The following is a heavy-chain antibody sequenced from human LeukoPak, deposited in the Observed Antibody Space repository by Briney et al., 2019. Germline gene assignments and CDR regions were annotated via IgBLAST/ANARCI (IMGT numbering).Heavy chain of an antibody. CDR1: GGSISSYY. J-gene: IGHJ5*02. Sequence: PSETLSLTCTVSGGSISSYYWSWIRQPAGKGLEWIGRIYTSGSTNYNPSLKSRVTMSVDTSKNQFSLKLSSVTAADTAVYYCARQSRRGYSYGSWFDPWGQGTLVTVSS. CDR3: ARQSRRGYSYGSWFDP. V-gene: IGHV4-4*07. D-gene: IGHD5-18*01. CDR2: IYTSGST.